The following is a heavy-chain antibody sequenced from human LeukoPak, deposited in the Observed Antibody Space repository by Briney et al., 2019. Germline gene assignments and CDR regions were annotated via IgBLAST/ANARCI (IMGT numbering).Heavy chain of an antibody. CDR3: AKDRLLNCRGDCYIFDY. D-gene: IGHD2-21*02. CDR2: ISGSGGTP. Sequence: PGGSLRLSCAASGFTFSSYAMSWVRQAPGNGLEWVSTISGSGGTPYYADSVKGRFSISRDNSKNTLYLQVNGLRTEDTAVYYCAKDRLLNCRGDCYIFDYWGQGTVVTVSS. J-gene: IGHJ4*02. CDR1: GFTFSSYA. V-gene: IGHV3-23*01.